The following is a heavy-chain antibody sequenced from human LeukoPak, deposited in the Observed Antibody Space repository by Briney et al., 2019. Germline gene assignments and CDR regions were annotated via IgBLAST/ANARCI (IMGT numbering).Heavy chain of an antibody. D-gene: IGHD6-13*01. CDR3: ARVRYSSSWFDY. CDR1: GFTFSSYW. V-gene: IGHV3-74*01. Sequence: GRSLRLSCAASGFTFSSYWMHWVRQAPGKGLVWVSRINSDGSSTSYADSVKGRFTISRDNAKNTLYLQMNSLRAEDTAVYYCARVRYSSSWFDYWGQGTLVTVSS. CDR2: INSDGSST. J-gene: IGHJ5*01.